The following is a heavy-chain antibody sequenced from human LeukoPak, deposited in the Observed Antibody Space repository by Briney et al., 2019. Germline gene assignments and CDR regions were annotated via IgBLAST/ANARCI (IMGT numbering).Heavy chain of an antibody. J-gene: IGHJ4*02. CDR3: ARGAGSSWFDY. Sequence: ASVMISCKPSGYTFTVNYLHWVRQAPGQGLEWMGWLNPNSGATNYAQKFQGRVTLTRVTSISTAYMELTRLTSDDTAMYYCARGAGSSWFDYWGQGALVTVSS. V-gene: IGHV1-2*02. D-gene: IGHD6-13*01. CDR1: GYTFTVNY. CDR2: LNPNSGAT.